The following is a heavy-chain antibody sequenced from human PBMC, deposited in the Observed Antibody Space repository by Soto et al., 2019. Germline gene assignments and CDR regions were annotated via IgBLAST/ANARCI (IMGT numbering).Heavy chain of an antibody. Sequence: QVQLVQSGAEVKEPGSSVRVSCKASGGTFDNFIMNWVRQTPGQGLEWMGGIVPMLGTPTYAEKFKGRVTISAPGSTSKLSMEVTSLRSEDTAIYYCARNGTYSSSLSQYSGMDVWGQGTTVTVSS. CDR3: ARNGTYSSSLSQYSGMDV. CDR1: GGTFDNFI. J-gene: IGHJ6*02. D-gene: IGHD1-26*01. CDR2: IVPMLGTP. V-gene: IGHV1-69*01.